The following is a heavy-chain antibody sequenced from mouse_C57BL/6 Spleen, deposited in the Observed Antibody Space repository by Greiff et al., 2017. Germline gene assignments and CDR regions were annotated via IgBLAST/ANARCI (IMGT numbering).Heavy chain of an antibody. CDR3: AREDSNRPMDY. Sequence: VQLQQPGAELVKPGASVKMSCKASGYTFTSYWITWVKQRPGQGLEWIGDIYPGSGSTNYNEKFKSKATLTVDTSSSTAYMQLSSPTSEDSAVYYCAREDSNRPMDYWGQGTSVTVSS. J-gene: IGHJ4*01. CDR2: IYPGSGST. V-gene: IGHV1-55*01. D-gene: IGHD2-5*01. CDR1: GYTFTSYW.